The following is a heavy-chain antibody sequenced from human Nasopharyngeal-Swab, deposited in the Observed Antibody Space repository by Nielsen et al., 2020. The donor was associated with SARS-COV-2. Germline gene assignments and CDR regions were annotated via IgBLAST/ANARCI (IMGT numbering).Heavy chain of an antibody. CDR3: ARGPWGSYYFDY. CDR1: GGSFSGYY. D-gene: IGHD7-27*01. Sequence: GSLRLSCAVYGGSFSGYYWSWIRQPPGKGLEWIGEINHSGSTNYNPSLKSRVTISVDTSKNQFSLKLSSVTAADTAVYYCARGPWGSYYFDYWGQGTLVTVSS. J-gene: IGHJ4*02. V-gene: IGHV4-34*01. CDR2: INHSGST.